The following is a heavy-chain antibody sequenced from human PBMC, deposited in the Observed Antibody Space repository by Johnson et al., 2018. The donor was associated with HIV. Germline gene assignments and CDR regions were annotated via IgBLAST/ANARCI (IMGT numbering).Heavy chain of an antibody. CDR3: AKRRGVFYDAFDI. V-gene: IGHV3-7*02. D-gene: IGHD6-13*01. CDR2: IKQDGSEK. Sequence: QLVESGGGLVQPGGSLRLSCAASGFTFSSYWMSWVRQAPGKGLEWVANIKQDGSEKYYVDSVKGRFTISRDNAKNSLYLQMNSLRAEDTAVYYCAKRRGVFYDAFDIWGQGTMVTVSS. J-gene: IGHJ3*02. CDR1: GFTFSSYW.